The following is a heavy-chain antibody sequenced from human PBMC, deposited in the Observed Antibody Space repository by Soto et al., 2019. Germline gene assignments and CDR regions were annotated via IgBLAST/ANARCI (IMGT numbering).Heavy chain of an antibody. V-gene: IGHV3-23*01. D-gene: IGHD2-15*01. CDR2: ISGSGGST. Sequence: EVQLLESGGGLVQPGGSLRLSCAASGFTFSSYAMSWVRQAPGKGLEWVSAISGSGGSTYYADSVKGRVTISRDNSKNTLYLQMNSLRDEDTDVYYCARESVSCSGRRCHGLGFDPWGQGTLVTVSS. CDR1: GFTFSSYA. J-gene: IGHJ5*02. CDR3: ARESVSCSGRRCHGLGFDP.